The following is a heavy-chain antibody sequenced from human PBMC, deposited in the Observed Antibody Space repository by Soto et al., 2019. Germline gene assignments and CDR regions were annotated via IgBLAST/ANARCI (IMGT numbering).Heavy chain of an antibody. D-gene: IGHD1-26*01. CDR3: ARKSGGATATLVYYYFYRDV. V-gene: IGHV1-2*02. CDR1: GDSFNDYY. J-gene: IGHJ6*03. Sequence: VPLAQSGAEVKKPGASVKVSCKTSGDSFNDYYIHWVRQAPGQGLEWMGWINPNGGATKYAQKFQGRVSVTRDTSIRTVYMELSSLRSDDTAVYYCARKSGGATATLVYYYFYRDVWGKGTTVTVSS. CDR2: INPNGGAT.